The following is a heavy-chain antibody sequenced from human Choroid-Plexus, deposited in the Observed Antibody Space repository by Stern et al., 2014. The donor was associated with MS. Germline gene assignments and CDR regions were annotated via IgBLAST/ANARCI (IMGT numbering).Heavy chain of an antibody. CDR3: AKDRQYLTYFFDH. CDR2: VSYDGSNK. Sequence: VHLVESGGGVVQPVRPLRLSCVASGFTFGSCAMHWVRQAPGQGLEWVAGVSYDGSNKYYADSVKGRFTISRDNSQNTLYMQMSSLRPEDTAVYYCAKDRQYLTYFFDHWGQGSLVTVSS. D-gene: IGHD2/OR15-2a*01. J-gene: IGHJ5*02. CDR1: GFTFGSCA. V-gene: IGHV3-30*18.